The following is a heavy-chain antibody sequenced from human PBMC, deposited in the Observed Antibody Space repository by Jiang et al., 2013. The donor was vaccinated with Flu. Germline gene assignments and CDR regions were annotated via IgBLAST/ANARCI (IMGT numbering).Heavy chain of an antibody. CDR2: IYYTGRT. J-gene: IGHJ6*02. CDR1: GDSITSVNHY. Sequence: GSGLVKPSQTLSLTCTVSGDSITSVNHYWSWIRQHPGKGLEWIGYIYYTGRTDYNPSLKSRLTISVDTSKNQFSLKLGSVTAADTAVYYCARDYVEPTFRHYYYGMDVWGQGTTVTVSS. CDR3: ARDYVEPTFRHYYYGMDV. D-gene: IGHD3-16*01. V-gene: IGHV4-31*03.